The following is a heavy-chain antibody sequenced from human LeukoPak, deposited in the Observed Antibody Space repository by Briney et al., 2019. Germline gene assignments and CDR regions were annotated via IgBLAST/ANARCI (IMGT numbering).Heavy chain of an antibody. D-gene: IGHD3-10*01. CDR1: GGTFSSYA. Sequence: SVKVSCKASGGTFSSYAISWVRQAPGQGLEWMGGIIPIFGTANYAQKFQGRVTITADESTSTAYMELSSLRSDDTAVYYCARDIPDSSSYFGYWGQGTLVTVSS. CDR2: IIPIFGTA. V-gene: IGHV1-69*13. CDR3: ARDIPDSSSYFGY. J-gene: IGHJ4*02.